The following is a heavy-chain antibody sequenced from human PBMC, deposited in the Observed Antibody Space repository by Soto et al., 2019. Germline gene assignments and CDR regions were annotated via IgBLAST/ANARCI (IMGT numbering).Heavy chain of an antibody. Sequence: GGSLSLSCAAFGFPFSDHYMDWVRQAPGKGLEWVGRIRNKANSYTTEYAASVKGRFTISRDDSKNSLFLQMYSLKTEDTAVYFCSRAGILTTPYYFDYWGHGTLVTVSS. D-gene: IGHD4-4*01. V-gene: IGHV3-72*01. CDR1: GFPFSDHY. CDR2: IRNKANSYTT. J-gene: IGHJ4*01. CDR3: SRAGILTTPYYFDY.